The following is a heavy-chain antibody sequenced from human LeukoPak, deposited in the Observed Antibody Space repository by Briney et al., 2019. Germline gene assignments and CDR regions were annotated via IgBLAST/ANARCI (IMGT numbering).Heavy chain of an antibody. CDR3: ARGRRWDLLVSLIDASDI. V-gene: IGHV3-53*01. D-gene: IGHD1-26*01. CDR1: GFSVSSNF. Sequence: PGGSLRRSCAASGFSVSSNFMTWVRQAPGKGLEWVSVIFSGGSTYYADSVKGRFTISRDNSKNTLYLQMNSLRAEDTAVYYCARGRRWDLLVSLIDASDIWGQGTMVTVSS. CDR2: IFSGGST. J-gene: IGHJ3*02.